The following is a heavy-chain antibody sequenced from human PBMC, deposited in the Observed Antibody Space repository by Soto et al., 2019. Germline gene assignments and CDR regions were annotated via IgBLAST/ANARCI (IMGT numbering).Heavy chain of an antibody. Sequence: GGSLRLSCAASGFTFSSYAMSWVRRAPGKGLEWVSYISSSSSTIYYADSVKGRFTISRDNAKNSLYLQMNSLRAEDTAVYYCARDSGGYYDFWSGYFGIDYWGQGTLVTVSS. D-gene: IGHD3-3*01. CDR1: GFTFSSYA. CDR3: ARDSGGYYDFWSGYFGIDY. V-gene: IGHV3-48*01. J-gene: IGHJ4*02. CDR2: ISSSSSTI.